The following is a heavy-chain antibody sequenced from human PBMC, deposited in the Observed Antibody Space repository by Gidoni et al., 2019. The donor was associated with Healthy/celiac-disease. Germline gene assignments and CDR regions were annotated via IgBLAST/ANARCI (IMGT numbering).Heavy chain of an antibody. CDR1: GFTFSSYA. D-gene: IGHD3-16*01. Sequence: EVQLLESGGGLVQPGGSLRLSCAASGFTFSSYAMSWVRQAPGKGLEWVSAISGSGGSTYYADSVKGRFTISRDNSKNTLYLQMNSLRAEDTAVYYCAKEGGLWLLYYYYMDVWGKGTTVTVSS. J-gene: IGHJ6*03. CDR3: AKEGGLWLLYYYYMDV. CDR2: ISGSGGST. V-gene: IGHV3-23*01.